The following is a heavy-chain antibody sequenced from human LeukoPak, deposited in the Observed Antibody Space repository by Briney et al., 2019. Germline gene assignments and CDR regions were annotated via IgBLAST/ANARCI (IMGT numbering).Heavy chain of an antibody. CDR1: GFTFSSAP. V-gene: IGHV3-23*01. CDR3: AQWHTVDY. D-gene: IGHD2-8*01. J-gene: IGHJ4*02. CDR2: IGGSGGNT. Sequence: GGSLRLSCAASGFTFSSAPMSWVRQAPGKGLEWVSVIGGSGGNTNYADSVRGQFTISRDNSKNTLYLQMNRLRAEDTAVYYCAQWHTVDYWGQGTLVTVSS.